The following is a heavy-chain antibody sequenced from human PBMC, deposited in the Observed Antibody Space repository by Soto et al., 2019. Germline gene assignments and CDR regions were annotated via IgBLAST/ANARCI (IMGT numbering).Heavy chain of an antibody. J-gene: IGHJ1*01. CDR1: GGTFSGYA. CDR3: ARDPRSITGTTSSEDFQH. CDR2: IIPLFGIT. V-gene: IGHV1-69*01. D-gene: IGHD1-1*01. Sequence: QAQLMQSGAEVKEPGSSVKVSCKASGGTFSGYAISWVRQAPGQGLEWLGGIIPLFGITNYAQKFQNRLTIAADESAAKVYMDLSSLTSEDSAMYYCARDPRSITGTTSSEDFQHWGQGTLVSV.